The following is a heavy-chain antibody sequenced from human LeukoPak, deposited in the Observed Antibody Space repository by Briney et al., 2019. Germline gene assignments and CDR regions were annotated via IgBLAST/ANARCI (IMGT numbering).Heavy chain of an antibody. J-gene: IGHJ4*02. D-gene: IGHD3-10*01. CDR2: INRSGST. V-gene: IGHV4-34*01. CDR1: GGSFSGYY. Sequence: PSETLSLTCAVYGGSFSGYYWSWIRQPPGKGLEWIGEINRSGSTNYNPSLKSRVTISVDTSKNQFSLKLSSVTAADTAVYYCARIKVRGVIDYWGQGTLVTVSS. CDR3: ARIKVRGVIDY.